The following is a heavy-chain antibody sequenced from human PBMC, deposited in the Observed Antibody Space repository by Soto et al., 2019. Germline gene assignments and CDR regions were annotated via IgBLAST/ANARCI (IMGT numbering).Heavy chain of an antibody. CDR1: GGTLNTYT. CDR2: IVPRYDSG. V-gene: IGHV1-69*06. CDR3: ASWRSYSGSYCFDY. J-gene: IGHJ4*02. D-gene: IGHD1-26*01. Sequence: QVQLVQSGAEVKKTGASVKVSCEASGGTLNTYTINWVRQAPGRGLEWVGQIVPRYDSGNYAENFQDRVTITVDKSTKTAYMELTRLRSEDKARYFCASWRSYSGSYCFDYWGQGTLVTVSS.